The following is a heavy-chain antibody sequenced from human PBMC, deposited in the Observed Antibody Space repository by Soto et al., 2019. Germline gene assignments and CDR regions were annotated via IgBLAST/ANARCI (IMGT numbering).Heavy chain of an antibody. Sequence: PGGSLRLSCAASGFTFSSYWMSWVRQAPGKGLEWVANIKQDGSEKYYVDSVKGRFTISRDNAKNSLYLQMNSLRAEDTAVYYCARVGGYCSGGSCFFRYYYMDVWGKGTTVTVSS. V-gene: IGHV3-7*01. D-gene: IGHD2-15*01. J-gene: IGHJ6*03. CDR3: ARVGGYCSGGSCFFRYYYMDV. CDR1: GFTFSSYW. CDR2: IKQDGSEK.